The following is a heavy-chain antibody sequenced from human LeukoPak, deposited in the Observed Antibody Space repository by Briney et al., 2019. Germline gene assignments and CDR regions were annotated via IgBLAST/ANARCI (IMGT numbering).Heavy chain of an antibody. CDR3: AREEMAVSGYFDY. CDR1: GFTFSSSA. V-gene: IGHV3-23*01. CDR2: ISASGGST. Sequence: PGGSLRLSCAASGFTFSSSAMSWVRQVPGKGLEWVSGISASGGSTSYADSVRGRFTISRDNSKSMVYLQMNSLRADDTAVYYCAREEMAVSGYFDYWGQGILVTVSS. D-gene: IGHD5-24*01. J-gene: IGHJ4*02.